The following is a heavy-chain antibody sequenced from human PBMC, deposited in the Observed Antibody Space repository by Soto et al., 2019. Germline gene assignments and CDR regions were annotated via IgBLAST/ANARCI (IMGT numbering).Heavy chain of an antibody. Sequence: QVQLVASGGGVVQPGRSLRLSCAASGFTFSSYAMHWVRQAPGKGLEWVAVISYEGSNKYYADSVKGRFTISRDNSKNTLYLQMDRLTAEDTAVYYCAREYSSWATHHKCSYYYYSGTDVWGQGTTVTFSS. D-gene: IGHD6-6*01. CDR1: GFTFSSYA. J-gene: IGHJ6*02. V-gene: IGHV3-30-3*01. CDR2: ISYEGSNK. CDR3: AREYSSWATHHKCSYYYYSGTDV.